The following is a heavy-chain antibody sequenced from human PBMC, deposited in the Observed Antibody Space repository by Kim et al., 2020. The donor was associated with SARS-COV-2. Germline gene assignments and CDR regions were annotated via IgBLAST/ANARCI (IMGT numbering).Heavy chain of an antibody. J-gene: IGHJ4*02. CDR3: ARSAGPYDYYFDY. CDR1: GYNFPSYW. CDR2: IYPGDSDT. V-gene: IGHV5-51*01. D-gene: IGHD3-16*01. Sequence: GESLKMSCKGPGYNFPSYWIGWVRQMPGKGLEWMGIIYPGDSDTRYSPSFQGQVTISADKSTTTAYLQWSSLKASDTAMNYCARSAGPYDYYFDYWGQGTLVTVSS.